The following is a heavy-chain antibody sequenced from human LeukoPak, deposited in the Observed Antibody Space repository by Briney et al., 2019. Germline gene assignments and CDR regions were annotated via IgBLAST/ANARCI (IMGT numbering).Heavy chain of an antibody. CDR3: ARDGDIVVVVAANYFDY. CDR2: ISAYNGNT. Sequence: ASVKVSCKASGYTFTSYGISWVRQAPGQGLEWMGWISAYNGNTNYAQKLQGRVTMTTDTSTSTAYMELRSLRSDDTAVYYCARDGDIVVVVAANYFDYWGQGTLDTVSS. J-gene: IGHJ4*02. D-gene: IGHD2-15*01. CDR1: GYTFTSYG. V-gene: IGHV1-18*04.